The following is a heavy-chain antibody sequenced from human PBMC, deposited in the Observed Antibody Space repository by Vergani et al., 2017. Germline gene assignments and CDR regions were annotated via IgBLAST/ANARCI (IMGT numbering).Heavy chain of an antibody. V-gene: IGHV3-7*01. CDR1: GFTFSSYW. CDR3: AKADCSGGSCYSGYYYGMDV. J-gene: IGHJ6*02. D-gene: IGHD2-15*01. Sequence: EVQLVESGGGLVQPGGSLRLSCAASGFTFSSYWMSWVRQAPGKGLEWVANIKQDGSEKYYVDSVKGRFTISRDNAKNSLYLQMNSLRAEDTAVYYCAKADCSGGSCYSGYYYGMDVWGQGTTVTVSS. CDR2: IKQDGSEK.